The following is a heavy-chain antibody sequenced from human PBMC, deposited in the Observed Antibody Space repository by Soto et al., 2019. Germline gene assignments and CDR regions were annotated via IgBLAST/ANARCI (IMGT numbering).Heavy chain of an antibody. CDR3: AKDAITMVRGVTSYYGMDV. J-gene: IGHJ6*02. CDR1: GFTFDDYA. Sequence: EVQLVESGGGLVQPGRSLRLSCAASGFTFDDYAMHWVRQAPGKCLEWVSGISWNSGSIGYADSVKGRFTISRDNAKNSLDLQMNSLRAEDTALYYCAKDAITMVRGVTSYYGMDVWCQGTTVTVSS. CDR2: ISWNSGSI. D-gene: IGHD3-10*01. V-gene: IGHV3-9*01.